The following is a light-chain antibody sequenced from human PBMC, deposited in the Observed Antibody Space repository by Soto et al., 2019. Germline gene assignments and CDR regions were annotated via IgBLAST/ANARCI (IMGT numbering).Light chain of an antibody. Sequence: EIVLTQSPGTLSLSPGERATLSCRASQSISSSNLAWYRQKPGQAPRLLIYGASSRATGIPDRFSGSGSGTDFTLTISRLEPEDFAVYYCHQYDSSLRTFGGGTNVEIK. CDR3: HQYDSSLRT. CDR1: QSISSSN. J-gene: IGKJ4*01. V-gene: IGKV3-20*01. CDR2: GAS.